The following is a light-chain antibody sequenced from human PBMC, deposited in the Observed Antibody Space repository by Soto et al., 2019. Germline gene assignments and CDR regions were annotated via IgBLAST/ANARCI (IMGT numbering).Light chain of an antibody. CDR1: SGDVGGYNY. Sequence: QSALTQPASVSGSPGQSVTISFAGTSGDVGGYNYVSWYQQHPGKAPKLMIHAVTNRPSGVSNRFSGSKSGNTASLTISSLQAEDEADYYCCSYTGASTYVFGTGTKLTVL. J-gene: IGLJ1*01. V-gene: IGLV2-14*01. CDR3: CSYTGASTYV. CDR2: AVT.